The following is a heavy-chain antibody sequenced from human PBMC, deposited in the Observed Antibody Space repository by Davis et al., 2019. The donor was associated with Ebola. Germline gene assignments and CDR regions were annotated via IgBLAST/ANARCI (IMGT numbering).Heavy chain of an antibody. J-gene: IGHJ4*02. CDR1: GYTFTSYA. Sequence: ASVKVSCKASGYTFTSYAMNWVRQAPGQGLEWMRWINAGNGNTKYSQKFQGRVTITRDTSASTAYMELSSLRSEDTAVYYCARDGGRGSAAAGTCLDYWGQGTLVAVSS. CDR2: INAGNGNT. D-gene: IGHD6-13*01. V-gene: IGHV1-3*01. CDR3: ARDGGRGSAAAGTCLDY.